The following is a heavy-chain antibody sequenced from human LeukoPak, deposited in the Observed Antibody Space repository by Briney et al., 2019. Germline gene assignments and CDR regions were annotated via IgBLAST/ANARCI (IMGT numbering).Heavy chain of an antibody. CDR1: GYSISSGYY. CDR3: ARERTMTSFDY. D-gene: IGHD3-22*01. CDR2: IYHSGST. J-gene: IGHJ4*02. V-gene: IGHV4-38-2*02. Sequence: PSETLSLTCTVSGYSISSGYYWGWIRQPPGKGLEWIGSIYHSGSTYYNPSLKSRVTISVDTSKNQFSLKLSSVTAADTAVYYCARERTMTSFDYWGQGTLVTVSS.